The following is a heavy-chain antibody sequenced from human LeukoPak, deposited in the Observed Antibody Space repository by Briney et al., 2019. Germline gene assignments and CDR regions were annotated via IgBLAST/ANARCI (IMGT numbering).Heavy chain of an antibody. D-gene: IGHD3-16*01. J-gene: IGHJ4*02. Sequence: GGSLRLSCAASGFTFSSYSVNWVRQAPGKGLEWVSSISSSSSYIYYADSVKGRFTISRDNAKNSLYLQMNSLRAEDTAVYYCARDKGRRSSGGYWGQGTLVTVSS. CDR1: GFTFSSYS. CDR3: ARDKGRRSSGGY. CDR2: ISSSSSYI. V-gene: IGHV3-21*01.